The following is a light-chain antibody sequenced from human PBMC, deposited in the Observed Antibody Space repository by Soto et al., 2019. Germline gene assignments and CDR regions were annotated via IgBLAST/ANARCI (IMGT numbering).Light chain of an antibody. CDR3: QQYGSSLST. V-gene: IGKV3-20*01. J-gene: IGKJ2*01. CDR1: QSVSSNY. CDR2: GAS. Sequence: IVLTQSPGTLSVSPGERATLSCRASQSVSSNYLAWYQQRPGQAPRLLIYGASSRDTGVPDRFSGSGSGTDFTLTISRLELEDFAVYYCQQYGSSLSTFGQGTKLEIK.